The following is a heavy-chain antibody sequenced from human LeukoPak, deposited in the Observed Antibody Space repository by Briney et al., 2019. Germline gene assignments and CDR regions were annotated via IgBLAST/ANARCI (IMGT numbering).Heavy chain of an antibody. J-gene: IGHJ4*02. V-gene: IGHV4-31*03. D-gene: IGHD2-2*01. CDR1: GGSISSGGYY. CDR3: ARVSLKYQLFDH. Sequence: SETLSLTCTVSGGSISSGGYYWSWIRQHPGKGLEWIGYIYYSGSTYYNPSLKSRVTISVDTSKNQFSLKLSSVTAADTAVYYCARVSLKYQLFDHWGQGTLVTVSS. CDR2: IYYSGST.